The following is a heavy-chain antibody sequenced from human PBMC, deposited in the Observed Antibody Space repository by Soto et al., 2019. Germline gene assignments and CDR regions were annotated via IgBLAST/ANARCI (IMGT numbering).Heavy chain of an antibody. D-gene: IGHD3-3*01. CDR3: ARFGASSTIFGVVIMAPDFDY. CDR1: GYTFTGYY. J-gene: IGHJ4*02. V-gene: IGHV1-2*04. CDR2: INPNSGGT. Sequence: ASVKVSCKASGYTFTGYYMHWVRQAPGQGLEWMGWINPNSGGTNYAQKFQGWVTMTRDTSISTAYMELSRLRSDDTAVYYCARFGASSTIFGVVIMAPDFDYWGQGTLVTVSS.